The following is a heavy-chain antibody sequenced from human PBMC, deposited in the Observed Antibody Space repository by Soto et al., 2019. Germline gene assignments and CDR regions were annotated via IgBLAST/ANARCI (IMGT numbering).Heavy chain of an antibody. CDR2: INTDGTTT. D-gene: IGHD7-27*01. Sequence: GGSLRLSCAASGFIFSNYWMSWVRQAPGKGLVWASRINTDGTTTNYADSVKGRFTISRDNAKNTLYLQMNSLRAEDTAVYYCARASMGTLDYWGQGILVTVSS. CDR3: ARASMGTLDY. J-gene: IGHJ4*02. CDR1: GFIFSNYW. V-gene: IGHV3-74*01.